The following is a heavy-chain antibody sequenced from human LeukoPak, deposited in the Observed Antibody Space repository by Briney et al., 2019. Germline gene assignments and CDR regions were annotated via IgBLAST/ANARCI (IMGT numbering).Heavy chain of an antibody. Sequence: GGSLRLSCAASGFTFSSYAMSWVRQAPGKGLEWVANIKQDGSEMWYVDSVKGRFTISRDNAKNSVDLQMNSLRAEDTAVYYCTRMLWRSRPFDYWGQGILVIVSS. CDR3: TRMLWRSRPFDY. V-gene: IGHV3-7*01. CDR1: GFTFSSYA. CDR2: IKQDGSEM. D-gene: IGHD2-2*01. J-gene: IGHJ4*02.